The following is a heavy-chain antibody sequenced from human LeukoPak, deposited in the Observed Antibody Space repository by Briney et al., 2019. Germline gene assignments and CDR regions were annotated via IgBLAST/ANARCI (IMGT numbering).Heavy chain of an antibody. Sequence: SVKVSCKASGGTFSSYAISWVRQAPGQGLEWMGRIIPILGIANYAQKFQGRVTITADKSTSTAYMELSSLRSEDTAVYYCARASGYSSSWYSYWGQGTLVTVSS. CDR3: ARASGYSSSWYSY. J-gene: IGHJ4*02. D-gene: IGHD6-13*01. CDR1: GGTFSSYA. V-gene: IGHV1-69*04. CDR2: IIPILGIA.